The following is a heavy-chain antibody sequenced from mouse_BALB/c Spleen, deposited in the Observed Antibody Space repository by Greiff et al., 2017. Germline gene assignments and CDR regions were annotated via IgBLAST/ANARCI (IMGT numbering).Heavy chain of an antibody. CDR2: IDPSDSYT. Sequence: VQLQQPGAELVKPGASVKMSCKSSGYTFTSYWMHWVKQRPGQGLEWIGVIDPSDSYTSYNQKFKGKATLTVDTSSSTAYMQLSSLTSEDSAVYYCTRSGIYYGYGDWYFDVWGAGTTVTVSS. J-gene: IGHJ1*01. CDR3: TRSGIYYGYGDWYFDV. D-gene: IGHD2-2*01. V-gene: IGHV1S127*01. CDR1: GYTFTSYW.